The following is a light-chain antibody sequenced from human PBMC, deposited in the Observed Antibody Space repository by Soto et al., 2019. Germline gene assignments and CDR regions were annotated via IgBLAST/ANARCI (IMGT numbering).Light chain of an antibody. CDR1: QSISSY. CDR2: DAS. Sequence: DIQMTQSASSLSASVGDRVAIACRASQSISSYLNWYQQKPGKAPKILIYDASNLHSGVLARFSGSRAGTDCTRTISGLQPEDVATDYCQQVNSYPQTFGQGTRLEIK. V-gene: IGKV1-39*01. CDR3: QQVNSYPQT. J-gene: IGKJ5*01.